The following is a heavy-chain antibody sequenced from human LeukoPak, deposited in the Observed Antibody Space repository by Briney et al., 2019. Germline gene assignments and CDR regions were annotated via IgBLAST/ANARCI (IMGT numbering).Heavy chain of an antibody. J-gene: IGHJ5*02. Sequence: PSETLSLTCTVSGGSISSSSYYWGWIRQPPGKGLEWIGSIYYSGSTYYNPSLKSRVTISVDTSKNQFSLKLSSVTAADTAVYYCAKDGTYYPPNNWFDPWGQGTLVTVSS. CDR3: AKDGTYYPPNNWFDP. D-gene: IGHD1-26*01. CDR1: GGSISSSSYY. V-gene: IGHV4-39*07. CDR2: IYYSGST.